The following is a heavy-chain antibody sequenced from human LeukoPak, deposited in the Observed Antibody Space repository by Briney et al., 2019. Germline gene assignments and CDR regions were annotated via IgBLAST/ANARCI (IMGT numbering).Heavy chain of an antibody. J-gene: IGHJ5*02. D-gene: IGHD1-26*01. Sequence: GGSLRLSCAASGFSFSSYSMNWVRQAPGKGLEWVSYISSSGSTIYYADSVKGRFTISRDNAKNSLYLQMNSLRAEDTAVYYCARDADEWELQNTGGSWFDPWGQGTLVTVSS. CDR1: GFSFSSYS. CDR3: ARDADEWELQNTGGSWFDP. V-gene: IGHV3-48*04. CDR2: ISSSGSTI.